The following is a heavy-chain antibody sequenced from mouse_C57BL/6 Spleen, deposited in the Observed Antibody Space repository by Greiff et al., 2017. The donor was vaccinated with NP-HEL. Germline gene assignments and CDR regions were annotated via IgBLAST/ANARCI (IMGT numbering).Heavy chain of an antibody. CDR3: ASSLYYSNYEAY. J-gene: IGHJ3*01. Sequence: EVQLQQSGPELVKPGASVKISCKASGYTFTDYYMNWVKQSHGKSLEWIGDINPNNGGTSYNQKFKGKATLTVDKSSSTAYMELCSLTSEDSAVYYCASSLYYSNYEAYWGQGTLVTVSA. V-gene: IGHV1-26*01. CDR1: GYTFTDYY. CDR2: INPNNGGT. D-gene: IGHD2-5*01.